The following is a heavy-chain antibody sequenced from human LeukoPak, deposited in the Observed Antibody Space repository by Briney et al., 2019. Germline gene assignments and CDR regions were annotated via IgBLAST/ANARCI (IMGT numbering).Heavy chain of an antibody. D-gene: IGHD1-1*01. CDR2: ISSSSSYI. CDR1: GFTFSCYS. V-gene: IGHV3-21*01. Sequence: RGSLRLSCAASGFTFSCYSMNWVRQAPGKGLEWVSSISSSSSYIYYADSVKGRFTISRDNAKNSLYLQMNSLRAEDTAVYYCARDRRRGFDYWGKVTLVTVSS. J-gene: IGHJ4*02. CDR3: ARDRRRGFDY.